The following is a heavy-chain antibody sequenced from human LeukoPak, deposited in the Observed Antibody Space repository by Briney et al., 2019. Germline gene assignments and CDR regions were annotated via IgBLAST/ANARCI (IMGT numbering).Heavy chain of an antibody. J-gene: IGHJ5*02. CDR3: ARAFS. V-gene: IGHV3-7*01. CDR1: GCTSSNQW. D-gene: IGHD3-16*01. CDR2: IKEDGSEK. Sequence: RRLSCAASGCTSSNQWMSCVRQAPGKGLEWVANIKEDGSEKSYVDSVKGRFTISRDNAKNSLYLQMNSLRAEDTAVYYCARAFSWGQGTLVTVSS.